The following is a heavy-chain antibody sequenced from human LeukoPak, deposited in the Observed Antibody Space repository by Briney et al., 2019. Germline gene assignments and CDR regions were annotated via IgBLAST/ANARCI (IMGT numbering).Heavy chain of an antibody. Sequence: SETLSLTCAVYGGSFSGYYWSWIRQPPGKGLEWIGEINHSGSTNYNPSLKSRVTISVDTSKNQFSLKLSSVTAADTAVYYCARAPSSSWYSSIGVFDYWGQGTLVTVSS. J-gene: IGHJ4*02. CDR1: GGSFSGYY. CDR3: ARAPSSSWYSSIGVFDY. V-gene: IGHV4-34*01. CDR2: INHSGST. D-gene: IGHD6-13*01.